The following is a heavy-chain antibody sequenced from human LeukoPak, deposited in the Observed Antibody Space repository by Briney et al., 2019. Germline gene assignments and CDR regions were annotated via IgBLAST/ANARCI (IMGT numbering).Heavy chain of an antibody. CDR3: AKDLEMATIAYDY. V-gene: IGHV3-30*02. CDR1: GFTFSSYG. D-gene: IGHD5-24*01. CDR2: IRYDGSYK. J-gene: IGHJ4*02. Sequence: GGSLRLSCAASGFTFSSYGMHWVRQAPGKGLDWVAFIRYDGSYKYYADSVKGRFTISRDNSKNTLYLQMNSLRAEDTAVYYCAKDLEMATIAYDYWGQGALVTVSS.